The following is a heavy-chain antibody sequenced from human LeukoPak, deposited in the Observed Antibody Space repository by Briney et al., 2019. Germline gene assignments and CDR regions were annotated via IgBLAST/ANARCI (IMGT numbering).Heavy chain of an antibody. CDR3: ARQTVAARGYGMDV. J-gene: IGHJ6*02. CDR1: GGSFSGYY. Sequence: SETLSLTCAVYGGSFSGYYWSWIRQPPGKGLEWIGEINHSGSTNYNPSLKSRVTISVDTSKNQFSLKLSSVTAADTAVYYCARQTVAARGYGMDVWGQGTTVTVSS. D-gene: IGHD6-6*01. CDR2: INHSGST. V-gene: IGHV4-34*01.